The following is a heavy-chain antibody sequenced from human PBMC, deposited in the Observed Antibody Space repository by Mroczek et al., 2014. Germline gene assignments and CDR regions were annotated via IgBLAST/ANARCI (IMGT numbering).Heavy chain of an antibody. V-gene: IGHV4-59*01. D-gene: IGHD6-19*01. CDR1: GGSISSYY. CDR2: IYYSGST. CDR3: ARVNPSIAVAGTRNDAFDI. Sequence: QVQLQESGPGLVKPSETLSLTCTVSGGSISSYYWSWIRQPPGKGLEWIGYIYYSGSTNYNPSLKSRVTISVDTSKNQFSLKLSSVTAADTAVYYCARVNPSIAVAGTRNDAFDIWGQGTMVTVSS. J-gene: IGHJ3*02.